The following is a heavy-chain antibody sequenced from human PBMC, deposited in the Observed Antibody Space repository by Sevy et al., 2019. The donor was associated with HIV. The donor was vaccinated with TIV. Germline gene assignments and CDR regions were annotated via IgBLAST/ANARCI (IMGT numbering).Heavy chain of an antibody. J-gene: IGHJ4*02. Sequence: GGSLRLSCLGSGFTFSTHTMQWVRQAPGKGLEWVALTYPDGSRQIYTDSLKGRFTISRDNSKNTLFLQMNDLRTEDTAAYFCARALSGGSWYSGFWGQGTQVTVSS. D-gene: IGHD6-13*01. V-gene: IGHV3-30*07. CDR3: ARALSGGSWYSGF. CDR1: GFTFSTHT. CDR2: TYPDGSRQ.